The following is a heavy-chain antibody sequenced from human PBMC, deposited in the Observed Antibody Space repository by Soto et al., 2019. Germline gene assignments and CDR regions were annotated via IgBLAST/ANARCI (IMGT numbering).Heavy chain of an antibody. D-gene: IGHD4-17*01. CDR2: IYHTGDT. Sequence: EVQLSESGGGLVKPGGPLELSWPPPGFIIGTNGMDWVRQAPGKGLEWVSSIYHTGDTNYADSLKGRFTISRDNSKNTLYLQMNSLRVEDTALYYCAGHGGFSYLGQGTLVTVSS. CDR1: GFIIGTNG. J-gene: IGHJ4*02. CDR3: AGHGGFSY. V-gene: IGHV3-23*01.